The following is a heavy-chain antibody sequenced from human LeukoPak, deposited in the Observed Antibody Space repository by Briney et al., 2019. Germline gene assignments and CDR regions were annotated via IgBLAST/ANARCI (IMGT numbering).Heavy chain of an antibody. J-gene: IGHJ5*02. Sequence: ASVKVSCKASGYTFTGYYMHWVRQAPGQGLEWMGWINPNSGGTNYAQKFQGRVTMTRDTSISTAYMELSRLRSDDTAVYYCAREEYSSSSVSFDPWGQGTLVTVSS. D-gene: IGHD6-6*01. CDR1: GYTFTGYY. CDR3: AREEYSSSSVSFDP. V-gene: IGHV1-2*02. CDR2: INPNSGGT.